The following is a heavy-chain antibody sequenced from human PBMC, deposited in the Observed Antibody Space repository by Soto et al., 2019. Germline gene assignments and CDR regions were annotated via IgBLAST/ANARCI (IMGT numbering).Heavy chain of an antibody. CDR2: ISAYNGNT. Sequence: GASVKVSCKASGYTFTSYGISWVRQAPGQGLEWMGWISAYNGNTNYAQKLQGRVTMTTDTSTSTVYLELRSLRSDDTAVYYCARDDFIAVAGMKPFEIWGQGTMVTVSS. CDR1: GYTFTSYG. V-gene: IGHV1-18*01. D-gene: IGHD6-19*01. CDR3: ARDDFIAVAGMKPFEI. J-gene: IGHJ3*02.